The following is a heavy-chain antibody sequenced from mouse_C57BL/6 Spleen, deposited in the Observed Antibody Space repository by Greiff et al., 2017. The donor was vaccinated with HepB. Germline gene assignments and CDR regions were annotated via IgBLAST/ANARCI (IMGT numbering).Heavy chain of an antibody. Sequence: EVHLVESGGGLVKPGGSLKLSCAASGFTFSSYAMSWVRQTPEKRLEWVATISDGGSYTYYPDNVKGRFTISRDNAKNNLYLQMSHLKSEDTAMYYCARDRGYSKDAMDYWGQGTSVTVSS. J-gene: IGHJ4*01. D-gene: IGHD2-5*01. CDR2: ISDGGSYT. V-gene: IGHV5-4*01. CDR3: ARDRGYSKDAMDY. CDR1: GFTFSSYA.